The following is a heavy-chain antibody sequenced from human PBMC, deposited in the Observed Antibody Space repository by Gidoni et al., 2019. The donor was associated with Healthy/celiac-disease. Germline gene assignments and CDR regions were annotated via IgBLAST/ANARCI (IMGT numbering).Heavy chain of an antibody. CDR3: ARVELYDFWSGYPGGGMDV. V-gene: IGHV4-31*03. CDR2: IYYSGST. Sequence: QVQLQESGPGLVKPSQTLSLTCTVSGGSISSGGYYWSWLRQHPGKGLEWIGYIYYSGSTYYNPSLKSRVTISVDTSKNQFSLKLSSVTAADTAVYYCARVELYDFWSGYPGGGMDVWGQGTTVTVSS. CDR1: GGSISSGGYY. D-gene: IGHD3-3*01. J-gene: IGHJ6*02.